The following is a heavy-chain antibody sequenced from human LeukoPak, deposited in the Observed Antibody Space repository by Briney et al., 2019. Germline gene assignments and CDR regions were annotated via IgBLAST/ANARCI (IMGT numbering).Heavy chain of an antibody. CDR3: ARHYYDSSGYSYYFDY. J-gene: IGHJ4*02. V-gene: IGHV4-59*08. D-gene: IGHD3-22*01. CDR1: GGSISSYY. Sequence: TSETLSLTCTVSGGSISSYYWSRIRQPPGKGLEWIGYIYYSGSTNYNPSLKSRVTISVDTSKNQFSLKLSSVTAADTAVYYCARHYYDSSGYSYYFDYWGQGTLVTVSS. CDR2: IYYSGST.